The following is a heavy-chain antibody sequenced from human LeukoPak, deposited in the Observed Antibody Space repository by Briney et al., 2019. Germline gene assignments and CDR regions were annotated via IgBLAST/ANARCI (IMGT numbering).Heavy chain of an antibody. CDR1: GYSFTSYW. CDR2: IYPGDSDT. CDR3: ARHTYPGSYYYDSSGYYLVLSYAFDI. Sequence: GESLKISCKGSGYSFTSYWIGWVRQMPGKGLEWMGIIYPGDSDTRYGPSFQGQVTISADKSISTAYLQWSSLKASDTAMYYCARHTYPGSYYYDSSGYYLVLSYAFDIWGQGTMVTVSS. V-gene: IGHV5-51*01. D-gene: IGHD3-22*01. J-gene: IGHJ3*02.